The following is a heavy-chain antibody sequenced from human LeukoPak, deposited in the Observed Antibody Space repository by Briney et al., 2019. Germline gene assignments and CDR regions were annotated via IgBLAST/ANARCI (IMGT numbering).Heavy chain of an antibody. CDR3: TLLWFGELFPFDY. J-gene: IGHJ4*02. D-gene: IGHD3-10*01. CDR1: GFTFSSYA. Sequence: GGSLRLSCAASGFTFSSYAMSWVRQAPGKGLEWVGRIKSKTDGGTTDYAAPVKGRFTISRDDSKNTLYLQMNRLKTEDTAVYYCTLLWFGELFPFDYWGQGTLVTVSS. V-gene: IGHV3-15*01. CDR2: IKSKTDGGTT.